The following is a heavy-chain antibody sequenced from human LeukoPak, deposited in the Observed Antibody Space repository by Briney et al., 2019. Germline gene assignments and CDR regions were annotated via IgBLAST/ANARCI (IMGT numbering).Heavy chain of an antibody. CDR3: ARASRVCNWNPPAFDI. Sequence: GGSLRLSCAASGFTFSSYSMNWVRQAPGKGLEWVSYISSSSSTIYYADSVKGRFTISRDNAKNSLYLQMNSLRAEDTAVYYCARASRVCNWNPPAFDIWGQGTMVTVSS. V-gene: IGHV3-48*01. D-gene: IGHD1-20*01. J-gene: IGHJ3*02. CDR1: GFTFSSYS. CDR2: ISSSSSTI.